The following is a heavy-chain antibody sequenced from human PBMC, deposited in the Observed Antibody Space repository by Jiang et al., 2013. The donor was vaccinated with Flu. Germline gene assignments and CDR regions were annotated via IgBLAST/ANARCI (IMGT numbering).Heavy chain of an antibody. CDR1: YA. V-gene: IGHV1-69*10. CDR2: IIPILGIA. D-gene: IGHD5-12*01. J-gene: IGHJ4*02. CDR3: ARDLGDDGYDSKPYYFDY. Sequence: YAISWVRQAPGQGLEWMGGIIPILGIANYAQKFQGRVTITADKSTSTAYMELSSLRSEDTAVYYCARDLGDDGYDSKPYYFDYWGQGTLVTVSS.